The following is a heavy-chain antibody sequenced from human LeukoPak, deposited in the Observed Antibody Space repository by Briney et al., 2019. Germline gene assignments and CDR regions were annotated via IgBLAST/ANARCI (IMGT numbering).Heavy chain of an antibody. CDR3: ARRKSVAVAGVYYYYGIDV. Sequence: FXXYGMSWVRQAPGKGLEWVSAISGGGGSTYYADSVKGRFTISRDNAKNTLYLQMNSLRAEDTAVYYCARRKSVAVAGVYYYYGIDVWGQGTTVTVSS. V-gene: IGHV3-23*01. CDR1: FXXYG. CDR2: ISGGGGST. J-gene: IGHJ6*02. D-gene: IGHD6-19*01.